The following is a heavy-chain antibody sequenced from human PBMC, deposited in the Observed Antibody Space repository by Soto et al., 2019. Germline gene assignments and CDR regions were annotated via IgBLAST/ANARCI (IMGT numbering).Heavy chain of an antibody. Sequence: ASVKVSCKASGGTFSSYTISWVRQAPGQGLEWMGRIIPILGIANYAQKFQGRVTITADKSTSTAYMELSSLRSEDTAVYYCARDNGYDSYDFDYWGQGTLVTVSS. CDR2: IIPILGIA. CDR1: GGTFSSYT. D-gene: IGHD5-12*01. V-gene: IGHV1-69*04. CDR3: ARDNGYDSYDFDY. J-gene: IGHJ4*02.